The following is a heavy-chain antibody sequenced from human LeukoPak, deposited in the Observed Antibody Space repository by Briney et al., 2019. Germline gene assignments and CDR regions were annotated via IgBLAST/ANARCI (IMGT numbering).Heavy chain of an antibody. D-gene: IGHD6-13*01. CDR2: IYHSGST. J-gene: IGHJ4*02. CDR1: GYSISSGYY. Sequence: PSETLSLTCTVSGYSISSGYYWGWIRQPPGKGLEWIGSIYHSGSTYYNPSLKSRVTISVDTSKNQFSLKLSSVTAADTAVYYCARGGYSSSWYQILVTPFDYWGQGTLVTVSS. V-gene: IGHV4-38-2*02. CDR3: ARGGYSSSWYQILVTPFDY.